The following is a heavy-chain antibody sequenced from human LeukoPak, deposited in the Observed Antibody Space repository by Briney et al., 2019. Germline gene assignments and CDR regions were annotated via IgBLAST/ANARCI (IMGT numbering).Heavy chain of an antibody. CDR2: IYPGDSDT. CDR1: GYSFTSYW. J-gene: IGHJ6*03. Sequence: RGESLKISCKGSGYSFTSYWIGWVRQMPGKGLEWMGIIYPGDSDTRYSPSFQGQVTISADKSISTAYLQWSSLKASDTAMYYCARNAYYYDSSGYYYPCYYYYYMDVWGKGTTVTVSS. D-gene: IGHD3-22*01. CDR3: ARNAYYYDSSGYYYPCYYYYYMDV. V-gene: IGHV5-51*01.